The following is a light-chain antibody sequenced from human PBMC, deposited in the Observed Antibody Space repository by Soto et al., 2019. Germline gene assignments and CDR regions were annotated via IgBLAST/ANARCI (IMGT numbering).Light chain of an antibody. CDR1: QTLLHSNGKSY. Sequence: EIVMTQTPLSLSVTPGQSASISCRSSQTLLHSNGKSYLYWNLQKAGQAPQLLIYEVSKRFSGVPDRFSGSGAGTDFTLKISRVEAEDVGVYYCLQSLHFPLTFGGGTKVEIK. J-gene: IGKJ4*01. CDR2: EVS. CDR3: LQSLHFPLT. V-gene: IGKV2D-29*01.